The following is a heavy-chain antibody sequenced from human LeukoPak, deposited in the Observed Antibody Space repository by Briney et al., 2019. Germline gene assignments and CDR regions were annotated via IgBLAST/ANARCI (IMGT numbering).Heavy chain of an antibody. D-gene: IGHD6-19*01. J-gene: IGHJ4*02. CDR2: INPNSGGA. CDR1: GYTFTGYY. Sequence: ASVKVSFKASGYTFTGYYMHWVRQAPGQGLEWMGWINPNSGGANYAQKFQGWVTMTRDTSISTAYMELSRLRSDDTAMYYCARDGDSSGWYDFDYWGQGTLVTVSS. V-gene: IGHV1-2*04. CDR3: ARDGDSSGWYDFDY.